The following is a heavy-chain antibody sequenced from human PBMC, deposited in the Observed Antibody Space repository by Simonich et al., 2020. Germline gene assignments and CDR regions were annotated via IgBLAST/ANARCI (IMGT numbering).Heavy chain of an antibody. V-gene: IGHV3-48*01. D-gene: IGHD5-12*01. Sequence: EVQLGESGGGLVQPGGSLRLSCAASGVTFSSYSMNWVGQAPGKGLEWVSNISSSSNTIYYADSVKGRFTISRDNAKNSLYLQMNSLRAEDTAVYYCARDSSYYAFDIWGQGTMVTVSS. J-gene: IGHJ3*02. CDR3: ARDSSYYAFDI. CDR1: GVTFSSYS. CDR2: ISSSSNTI.